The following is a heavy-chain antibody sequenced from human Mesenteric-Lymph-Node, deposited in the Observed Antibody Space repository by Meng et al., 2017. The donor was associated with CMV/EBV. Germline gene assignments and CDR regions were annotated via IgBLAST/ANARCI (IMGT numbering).Heavy chain of an antibody. V-gene: IGHV1-69*10. J-gene: IGHJ6*02. CDR2: IIPILGIA. D-gene: IGHD3-3*01. Sequence: SVNVSCKASGGTFSSYAISWVRQAPGQGLEWMGGIIPILGIANYAQKFQGRVTITADKSTSTAYMELSSLRSEDTAVYYCASRVEENYDFWSGYPPDYYYYGMDVWGQETTVTVSS. CDR3: ASRVEENYDFWSGYPPDYYYYGMDV. CDR1: GGTFSSYA.